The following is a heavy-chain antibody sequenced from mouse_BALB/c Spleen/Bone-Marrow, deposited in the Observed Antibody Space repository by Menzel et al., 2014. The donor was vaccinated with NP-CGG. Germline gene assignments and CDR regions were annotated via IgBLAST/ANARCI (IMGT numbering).Heavy chain of an antibody. V-gene: IGHV1-63*02. J-gene: IGHJ4*01. CDR3: ARGNGPYAMDY. Sequence: VQLQQSGAELVRPGTSVKISCKASGYTFTNYWLGWVKQRPGHGLEWIGDIYPGGGYTNYNEEFKGKATLTADTSSSTAYMQLSSLTSEDSAVYFCARGNGPYAMDYWGQGTSVTVSS. CDR2: IYPGGGYT. D-gene: IGHD1-1*02. CDR1: GYTFTNYW.